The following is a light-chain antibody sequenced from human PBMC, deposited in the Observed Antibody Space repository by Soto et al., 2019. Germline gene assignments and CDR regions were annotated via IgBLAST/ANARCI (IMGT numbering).Light chain of an antibody. Sequence: QSVLTQPPSASGTPGQRVTISCSGGSSNIGSNTVNWYQHLPGTAPKLLIYSNYQRPSGVPDRFSGSKSGTSASLVISGLQSEDEADYYCAAWDDSLNGHYVFGTGTKVTVL. J-gene: IGLJ1*01. CDR1: SSNIGSNT. CDR2: SNY. CDR3: AAWDDSLNGHYV. V-gene: IGLV1-44*01.